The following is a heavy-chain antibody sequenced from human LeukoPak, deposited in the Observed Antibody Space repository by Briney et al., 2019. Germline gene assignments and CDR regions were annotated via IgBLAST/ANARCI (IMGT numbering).Heavy chain of an antibody. Sequence: GGSLRLSCAASGFTFSSYAMHWVRPAPGKGLEYVLAISSNGGSTYYANSVKGRFTISRDNSENALYLQMGSLRAEDMAVYYCARPFCRGGSCYSFGDYWGQGTLVTVSS. D-gene: IGHD2-15*01. CDR1: GFTFSSYA. V-gene: IGHV3-64*01. J-gene: IGHJ4*02. CDR3: ARPFCRGGSCYSFGDY. CDR2: ISSNGGST.